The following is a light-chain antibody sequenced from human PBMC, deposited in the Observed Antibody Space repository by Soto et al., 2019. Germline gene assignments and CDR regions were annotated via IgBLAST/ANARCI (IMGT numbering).Light chain of an antibody. CDR1: SSNVGNNP. V-gene: IGLV1-44*01. J-gene: IGLJ2*01. CDR3: ATWEDTLNGVI. CDR2: SNY. Sequence: QAVVTQPPSASGTPGQRVTISCSGSSSNVGNNPVSWYQHLPGTAPKLLIYSNYKRPSGVPDRFSGSKSGTSASLAISGLQSEDEADFYCATWEDTLNGVIFGGGTKLTV.